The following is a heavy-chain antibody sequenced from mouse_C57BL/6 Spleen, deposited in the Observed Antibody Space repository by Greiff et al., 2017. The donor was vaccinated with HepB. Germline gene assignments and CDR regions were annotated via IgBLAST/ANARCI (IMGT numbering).Heavy chain of an antibody. CDR2: ISSGSSTI. J-gene: IGHJ2*01. D-gene: IGHD2-1*01. CDR1: GFTFSDYG. CDR3: ARGSTTYYFDY. Sequence: EVKLMESGGGLVKPGGSLKLSCAASGFTFSDYGMHWVRQAPEKGLVWVAYISSGSSTIYYADTVKGRFTISRDNAKNTLFLQMTTLRSEDTAMYYCARGSTTYYFDYWGQGTTLTVSS. V-gene: IGHV5-17*01.